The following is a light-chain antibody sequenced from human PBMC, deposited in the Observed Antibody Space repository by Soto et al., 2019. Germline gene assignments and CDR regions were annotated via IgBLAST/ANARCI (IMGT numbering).Light chain of an antibody. CDR3: QHYDNLPSLT. Sequence: DIQMTQSPSSLSASLGDRVTITCQASQHISQYLNWYRQKPGKAPRLLIYDAINLETGVPSRFSGSGSGTDFTFTISSLQPEDTATYYCQHYDNLPSLTFGQGTRLEIK. CDR2: DAI. V-gene: IGKV1-33*01. J-gene: IGKJ5*01. CDR1: QHISQY.